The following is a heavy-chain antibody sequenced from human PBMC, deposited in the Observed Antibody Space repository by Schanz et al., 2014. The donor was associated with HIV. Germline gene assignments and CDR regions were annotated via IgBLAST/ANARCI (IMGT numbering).Heavy chain of an antibody. CDR1: GFAFGIYG. CDR2: IGHEGNDI. V-gene: IGHV3-33*01. J-gene: IGHJ4*02. CDR3: ARDLNVGRHFDY. Sequence: VHLVESGGGVVQPGRSLRLSCAASGFAFGIYGMHWVRQAPGKGLEWVAVIGHEGNDIHYVDSVAGRFTISRDNSKNTLYLQLGSLRTEDTAVYYCARDLNVGRHFDYWGQGALVTVSS. D-gene: IGHD1-26*01.